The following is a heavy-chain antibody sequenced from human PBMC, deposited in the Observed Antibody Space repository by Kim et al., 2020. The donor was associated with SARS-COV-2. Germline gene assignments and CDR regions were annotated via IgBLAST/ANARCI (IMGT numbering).Heavy chain of an antibody. V-gene: IGHV5-51*01. CDR1: GYSFTSYW. D-gene: IGHD6-13*01. J-gene: IGHJ5*02. Sequence: GESLKISCKGSGYSFTSYWIGWVRQMPGKGLEWMGIIYPGDSDTRYSPSFQGQVTISADKSISTAYLQWSSLKASDTAMYYCARQGPRSSSWYSNWFDPWGQVTLVTVS. CDR2: IYPGDSDT. CDR3: ARQGPRSSSWYSNWFDP.